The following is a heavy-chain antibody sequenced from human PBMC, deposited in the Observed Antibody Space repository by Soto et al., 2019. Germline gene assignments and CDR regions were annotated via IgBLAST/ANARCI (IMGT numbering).Heavy chain of an antibody. CDR2: IGRGGGT. V-gene: IGHV3-13*01. D-gene: IGHD3-9*01. CDR3: TRKTQPTGMEV. J-gene: IGHJ6*02. CDR1: GFTLSSYD. Sequence: EVQLVESGGGLVQPGGSLRLSCAASGFTLSSYDIHWVRQATGEGLAWVSGIGRGGGTHYADSVMGRFITSREDGKNSLYLQMNNLRVGDTAVYYYTRKTQPTGMEVWGQGATVTVSS.